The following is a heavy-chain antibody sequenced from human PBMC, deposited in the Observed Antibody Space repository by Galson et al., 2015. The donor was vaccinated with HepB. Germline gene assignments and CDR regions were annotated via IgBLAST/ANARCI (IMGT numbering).Heavy chain of an antibody. CDR2: MNPNSGNT. V-gene: IGHV1-8*01. CDR3: ARGYVVVRGVIGY. Sequence: SVKVSCKASGYTFTSYDINWVRQATGQGLEWMGWMNPNSGNTGYAQKFQGRVTMTRNTSISTAYMELSSLRSEDTAVYYCARGYVVVRGVIGYWGQGTLVTVSS. D-gene: IGHD3-10*01. J-gene: IGHJ4*02. CDR1: GYTFTSYD.